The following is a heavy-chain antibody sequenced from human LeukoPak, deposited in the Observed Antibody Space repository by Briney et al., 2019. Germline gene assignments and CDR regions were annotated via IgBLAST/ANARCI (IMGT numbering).Heavy chain of an antibody. J-gene: IGHJ5*02. CDR1: GFTFSEFW. D-gene: IGHD2-15*01. CDR2: INSDGSEG. Sequence: PGGSLRLSCAVSGFTFSEFWMSWSRQAPGKGLEWVASINSDGSEGYYADVVKGRFTMSRDNVKNTLYLQMNSLRVEDTAVYYCARDPRNVGLAPWGQGTLVTVSS. V-gene: IGHV3-7*01. CDR3: ARDPRNVGLAP.